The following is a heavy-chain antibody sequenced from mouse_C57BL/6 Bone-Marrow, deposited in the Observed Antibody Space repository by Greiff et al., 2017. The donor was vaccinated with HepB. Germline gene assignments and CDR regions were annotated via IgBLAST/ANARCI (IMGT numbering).Heavy chain of an antibody. CDR3: TTRRHFYAMDY. CDR1: GFNIKDDY. Sequence: EVKLMESGAELVRPGASVKLSCTASGFNIKDDYMHWVKQRPEQGLEWIGWIDPENGDTEYASKFQGKATITADTSSNTAYLQLSSLTSEDTAVYYCTTRRHFYAMDYWGQGTSVTVSS. V-gene: IGHV14-4*01. J-gene: IGHJ4*01. CDR2: IDPENGDT.